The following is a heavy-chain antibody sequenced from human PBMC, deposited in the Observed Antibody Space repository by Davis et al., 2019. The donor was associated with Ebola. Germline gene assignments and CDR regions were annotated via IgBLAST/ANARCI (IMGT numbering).Heavy chain of an antibody. CDR3: AREHLRIAADY. D-gene: IGHD6-6*01. Sequence: GESLKISCATSGFTFTNYGMHWVRQAPGKGLEWVAVISRDGISENYADSVKGRFTISRDNSKNTLYLQMNSLRAEDTAVYYCAREHLRIAADYWGQGTLVTVSS. CDR1: GFTFTNYG. J-gene: IGHJ4*02. CDR2: ISRDGISE. V-gene: IGHV3-30*03.